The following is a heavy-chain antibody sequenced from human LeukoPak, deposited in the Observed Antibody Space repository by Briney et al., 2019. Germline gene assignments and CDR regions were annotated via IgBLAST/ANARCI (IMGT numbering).Heavy chain of an antibody. D-gene: IGHD6-13*01. CDR1: GFTFSSYS. Sequence: GGSLRLSCAASGFTFSSYSMNWVRQAPGKGLEWVSSISSSSSYIYYADSVKGRFTISRDNAKNSLYLQMNSLRAEDTAVYYCAGDTAGYSSSWDFDYWGQGTLVTVSS. CDR3: AGDTAGYSSSWDFDY. V-gene: IGHV3-21*01. CDR2: ISSSSSYI. J-gene: IGHJ4*02.